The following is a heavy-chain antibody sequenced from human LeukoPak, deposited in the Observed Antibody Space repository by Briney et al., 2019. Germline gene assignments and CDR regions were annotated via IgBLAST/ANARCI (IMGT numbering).Heavy chain of an antibody. CDR3: AGGPITIFGVVIINHFDY. CDR2: MNPNSGNT. D-gene: IGHD3-3*01. J-gene: IGHJ4*02. CDR1: GYTFTSYD. V-gene: IGHV1-8*01. Sequence: GASVKVSCKASGYTFTSYDINWVRQATGQGLEWMGWMNPNSGNTGYAQKFQGRVTMTRNTSISTAYMELSSLRSEDTAVYYCAGGPITIFGVVIINHFDYWGQGTLVTVSS.